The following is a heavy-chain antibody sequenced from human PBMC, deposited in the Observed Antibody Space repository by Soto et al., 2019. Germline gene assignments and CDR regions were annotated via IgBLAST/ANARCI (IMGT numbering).Heavy chain of an antibody. J-gene: IGHJ4*02. Sequence: ASVKVSCKASGYTFTSYYINWVRQATGQGLEWMGWMNPNSANTGYAQKFQGRVTMTRNTSISTAYMELSSLRSEDTAVYYCARVGYYYDSSGYYLSFDYWGQGTLVTVSS. CDR1: GYTFTSYY. CDR3: ARVGYYYDSSGYYLSFDY. V-gene: IGHV1-8*01. CDR2: MNPNSANT. D-gene: IGHD3-22*01.